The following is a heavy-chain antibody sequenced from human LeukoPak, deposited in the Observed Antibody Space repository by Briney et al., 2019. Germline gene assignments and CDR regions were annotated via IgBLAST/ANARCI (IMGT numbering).Heavy chain of an antibody. CDR3: AKVESSRSPYGMDV. CDR1: GFTFSSYA. V-gene: IGHV3-23*01. CDR2: ISGSGGST. D-gene: IGHD6-13*01. J-gene: IGHJ6*02. Sequence: QTGGSLRLSCAASGFTFSSYAMSWVRQAPGKGLEWVSAISGSGGSTYYADSVKGRFTISRDNSKNTLYLQMNSLRAEDTAVYYCAKVESSRSPYGMDVWGQGTTVTVSS.